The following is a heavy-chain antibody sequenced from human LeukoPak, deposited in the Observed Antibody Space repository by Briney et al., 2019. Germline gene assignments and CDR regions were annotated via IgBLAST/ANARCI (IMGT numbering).Heavy chain of an antibody. D-gene: IGHD6-13*01. CDR3: ARDLIAAAGGLDY. J-gene: IGHJ4*02. V-gene: IGHV4-59*01. Sequence: SETLSLTCTVSGGSISSYYWSWIRQPPGKGLEWIGYIYYSGSTNYNPSLKSRVTISVDTSKNQFSLKLSSVSAADTAVYYCARDLIAAAGGLDYWGQGTLVTLLS. CDR1: GGSISSYY. CDR2: IYYSGST.